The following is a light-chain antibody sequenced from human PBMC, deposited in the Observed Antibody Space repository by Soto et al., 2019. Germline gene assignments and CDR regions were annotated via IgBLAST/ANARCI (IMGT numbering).Light chain of an antibody. J-gene: IGLJ1*01. V-gene: IGLV2-11*01. CDR2: DVS. CDR3: CSYAGSYTSYV. Sequence: QSALTQPRSVSGSPGQSVTISCTGTSSDVGGYNYVSWYQQHPGKAPKLMIYDVSKRPSGVPDRFSGSKSGNTASLTISGLQAEDEADYYCCSYAGSYTSYVFGTGTMLTVL. CDR1: SSDVGGYNY.